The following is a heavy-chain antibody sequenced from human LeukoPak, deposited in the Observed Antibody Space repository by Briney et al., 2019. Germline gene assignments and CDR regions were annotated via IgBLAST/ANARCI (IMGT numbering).Heavy chain of an antibody. J-gene: IGHJ4*02. CDR1: GGTFSSCA. CDR3: ASGGWLQLEGYFDY. V-gene: IGHV1-69*04. D-gene: IGHD5-24*01. Sequence: ASVKVSCKASGGTFSSCAISWVRQAPGQGLEWMGRIIPILGIANYAQKFQGRVTITADKSTSTAYMELSSLRSEDTAVYYCASGGWLQLEGYFDYWGQGTLVTVSS. CDR2: IIPILGIA.